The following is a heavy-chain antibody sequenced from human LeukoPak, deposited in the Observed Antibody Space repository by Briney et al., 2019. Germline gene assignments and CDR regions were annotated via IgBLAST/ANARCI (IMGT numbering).Heavy chain of an antibody. V-gene: IGHV1-2*02. CDR1: GYPFRGYY. CDR2: VNPNTGTT. Sequence: ASVRVSCKTSGYPFRGYYVHWVRQAPGQGLEWMGWVNPNTGTTSSAKKFQGRVTMTTDTSINTVYMELRSLISDDTAMYYCAKDWGIAMTGLYSFDHRGQGTLVTVSS. J-gene: IGHJ4*02. CDR3: AKDWGIAMTGLYSFDH. D-gene: IGHD6-19*01.